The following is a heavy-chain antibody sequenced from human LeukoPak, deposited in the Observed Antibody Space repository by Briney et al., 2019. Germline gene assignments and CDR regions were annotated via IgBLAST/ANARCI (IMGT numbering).Heavy chain of an antibody. J-gene: IGHJ5*02. D-gene: IGHD6-25*01. Sequence: SVKVSCKASGGTFSSYAISWVRQAPGQGLEWMGRIIPIFGTANYAQKFQGRVTITTDESTSTAYMELSSLRSEDTAVYYCARSGPDLNWFDPWGQGTLVTVSS. CDR3: ARSGPDLNWFDP. CDR1: GGTFSSYA. CDR2: IIPIFGTA. V-gene: IGHV1-69*05.